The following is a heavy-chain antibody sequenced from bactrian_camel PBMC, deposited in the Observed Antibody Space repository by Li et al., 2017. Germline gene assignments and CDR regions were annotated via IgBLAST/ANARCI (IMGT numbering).Heavy chain of an antibody. CDR3: AAQAVGAPTCGGIFPLYRHFGS. CDR2: INGHGSDTT. CDR1: GFISRSYA. Sequence: VQLVESGGGLVQPGGSLRLSCAASGFISRSYAMGWVRQAPGKGLEWVSSINGHGSDTTYYPDSVKGRFTISRDSAKSLLYLQLNNLKPEDTAMYYCAAQAVGAPTCGGIFPLYRHFGSWGQGTQVTVS. V-gene: IGHV3S40*01. J-gene: IGHJ6*01. D-gene: IGHD7*01.